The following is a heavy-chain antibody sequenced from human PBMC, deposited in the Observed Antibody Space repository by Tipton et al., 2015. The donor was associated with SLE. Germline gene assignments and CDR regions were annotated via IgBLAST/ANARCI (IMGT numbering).Heavy chain of an antibody. D-gene: IGHD6-13*01. V-gene: IGHV4-4*07. CDR3: ARAGIAAAYGMDV. Sequence: TLSLSCTVSGGSISSHYWGWIRQPAGRGLEWIGHIYTSGSTNYNPSLKSRVTISVDTSKNQFSLKLSSVTAADTAVYYCARAGIAAAYGMDVWGQGTTVTVSS. J-gene: IGHJ6*02. CDR2: IYTSGST. CDR1: GGSISSHY.